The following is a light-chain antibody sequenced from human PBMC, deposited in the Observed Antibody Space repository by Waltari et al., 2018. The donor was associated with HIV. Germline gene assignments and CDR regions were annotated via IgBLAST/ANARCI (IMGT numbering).Light chain of an antibody. CDR2: DVS. Sequence: QSALTQPRSVSGSPGQSVTISCTGTSSDVGGYNYVSWYQQHPGKAPKRMIYDVSKRPSGVPDRVSGSKSGNTASRTISGLQAEDDADYYCCSYAGSYTVYVFGTGTKVTVL. V-gene: IGLV2-11*01. CDR3: CSYAGSYTVYV. J-gene: IGLJ1*01. CDR1: SSDVGGYNY.